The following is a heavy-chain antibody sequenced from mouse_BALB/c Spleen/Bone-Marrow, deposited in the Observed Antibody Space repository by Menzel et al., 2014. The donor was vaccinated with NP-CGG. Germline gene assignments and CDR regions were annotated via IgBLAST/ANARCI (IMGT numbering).Heavy chain of an antibody. Sequence: VQLQQSGAELVKPGASVKLSCKASGYTFXSYWMHWVKQRPGQGLEWIGEINPSNGRTNYNEKFKSKATLTVDKSSSTAYMQLSSLTSEDSAVYYCARGYFAYWGQGTLVTVSA. CDR2: INPSNGRT. V-gene: IGHV1S81*02. D-gene: IGHD2-14*01. CDR1: GYTFXSYW. J-gene: IGHJ3*01. CDR3: ARGYFAY.